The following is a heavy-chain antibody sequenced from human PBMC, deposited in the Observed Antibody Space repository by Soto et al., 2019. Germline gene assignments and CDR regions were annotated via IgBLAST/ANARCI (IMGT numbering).Heavy chain of an antibody. D-gene: IGHD3-22*01. J-gene: IGHJ5*02. V-gene: IGHV2-5*02. Sequence: SGPTLVNPTQTLTLTCTFSGFSLSTSGVGVGWIRQPPGKALEWLALIYWDDDKRYSPSLKSRLTITKDTSKNQVVLTMTNMDPVDTATYYCAHSLIGYYYDSSGSNLFDPWGQGSLVIVSS. CDR1: GFSLSTSGVG. CDR2: IYWDDDK. CDR3: AHSLIGYYYDSSGSNLFDP.